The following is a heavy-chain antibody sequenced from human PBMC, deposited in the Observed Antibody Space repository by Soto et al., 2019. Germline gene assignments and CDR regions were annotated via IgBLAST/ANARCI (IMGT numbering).Heavy chain of an antibody. CDR2: IFYSGST. D-gene: IGHD5-18*01. V-gene: IGHV4-39*01. CDR3: ACILAGGYSYGFYYYGMDV. CDR1: GGPISRSRYY. J-gene: IGHJ6*04. Sequence: PPHKRSLSYTVSGGPISRSRYYWGCLRQPTGKGLEWVGSIFYSGSTYYNPSLKSRVTISVYESKNQFSLKLTSVPAADTAVYYCACILAGGYSYGFYYYGMDVWGKGTTVX.